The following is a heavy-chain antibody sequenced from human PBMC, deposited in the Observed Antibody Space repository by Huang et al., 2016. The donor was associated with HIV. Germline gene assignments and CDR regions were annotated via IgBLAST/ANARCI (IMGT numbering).Heavy chain of an antibody. CDR2: FDATEGGT. Sequence: QVQLVQFGAEVKKPGASVKVSCKVSGKSVSEVAMPWVRQAPGKGLEWVGGFDATEGGTVYPQKFQGRGSMTEDTSTDTAYMELSGLRSDDTAVYYCVTSRKTISGGRVGWFDPWGQGTLVTVSS. CDR3: VTSRKTISGGRVGWFDP. V-gene: IGHV1-24*01. D-gene: IGHD3-3*01. CDR1: GKSVSEVA. J-gene: IGHJ5*02.